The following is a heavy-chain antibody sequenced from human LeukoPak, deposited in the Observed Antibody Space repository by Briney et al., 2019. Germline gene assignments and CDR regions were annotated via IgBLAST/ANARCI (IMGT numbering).Heavy chain of an antibody. CDR1: GYTFTSYD. CDR2: MNPNSGNT. Sequence: ASVKVSCKASGYTFTSYDINWVRQATGQGLEWMGWMNPNSGNTGYAQKVQGRVTMTRNTSISTAYMELSSLRSEDTAVYYCARGDLGYCSSTSCLPPDSWGQGTLVTVSS. J-gene: IGHJ4*02. D-gene: IGHD2-2*01. CDR3: ARGDLGYCSSTSCLPPDS. V-gene: IGHV1-8*01.